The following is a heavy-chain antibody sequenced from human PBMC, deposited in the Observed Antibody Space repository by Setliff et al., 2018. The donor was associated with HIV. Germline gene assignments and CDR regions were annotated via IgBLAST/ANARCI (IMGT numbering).Heavy chain of an antibody. CDR1: GFTFSSYA. J-gene: IGHJ6*03. CDR3: ARDQVAVDSVARWRKEYFMDV. Sequence: GGSLRLSCAASGFTFSSYAMSWVRQAPGKGLEWVSAISDSGGTTYFADSVKGRFTISRDNSKNTLYLQLNSLRAEDTAVYYCARDQVAVDSVARWRKEYFMDVWGKGTTVTVSS. V-gene: IGHV3-23*01. CDR2: ISDSGGTT. D-gene: IGHD5-12*01.